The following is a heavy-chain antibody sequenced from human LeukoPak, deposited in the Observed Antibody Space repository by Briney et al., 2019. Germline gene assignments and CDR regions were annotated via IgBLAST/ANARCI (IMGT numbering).Heavy chain of an antibody. D-gene: IGHD5-18*01. CDR2: INHSGST. V-gene: IGHV4-34*01. Sequence: SETLSLTCAVYGGSFSGYYWSWIRQPPGKGLEWIGEINHSGSTNYNPSLKSRVTISVDTSKNQFSLKLSSVTAADTAVYYCAGHAGLSYGFDYWGQGTLVTVFS. J-gene: IGHJ4*02. CDR1: GGSFSGYY. CDR3: AGHAGLSYGFDY.